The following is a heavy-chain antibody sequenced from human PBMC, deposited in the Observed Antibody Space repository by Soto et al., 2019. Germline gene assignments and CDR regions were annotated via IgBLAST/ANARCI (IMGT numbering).Heavy chain of an antibody. CDR1: GGSFSGYY. CDR2: INHSGST. J-gene: IGHJ4*02. V-gene: IGHV4-34*01. D-gene: IGHD3-9*01. Sequence: QVQLQQWGAGLLKPSETLSLTCAVYGGSFSGYYWSWIRQPPGKGLEWIGEINHSGSTNYNPSLKSRVTISGDTSKNQFSLRLSYVTAADTAVYYCARGSRRGYYDILTGTFDYWGQGTLVTVSS. CDR3: ARGSRRGYYDILTGTFDY.